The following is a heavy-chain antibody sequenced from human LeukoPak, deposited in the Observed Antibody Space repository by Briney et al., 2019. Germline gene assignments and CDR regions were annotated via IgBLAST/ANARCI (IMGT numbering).Heavy chain of an antibody. Sequence: GGSLRLSCAASGFIFSTYTMNWVRQAPGKGLEWVSSISPSSFSIYYADSVKGRFTISRDNAKNSLYLQMNSLRAEDTAIYYCARDSRGGSGWYGYFDLWGRGTLVTVSS. V-gene: IGHV3-21*01. J-gene: IGHJ2*01. CDR1: GFIFSTYT. CDR2: ISPSSFSI. D-gene: IGHD6-19*01. CDR3: ARDSRGGSGWYGYFDL.